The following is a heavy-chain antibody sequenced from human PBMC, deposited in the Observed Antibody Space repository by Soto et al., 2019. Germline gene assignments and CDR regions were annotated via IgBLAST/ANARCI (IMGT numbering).Heavy chain of an antibody. CDR1: GGSISSYY. V-gene: IGHV4-59*01. CDR3: ARTPMFYHDSSGANFDY. Sequence: ASDTLCLTCTVSGGSISSYYWAWIRQPPGKGLEWIGYIYYSGGTNYNPSLKSRVIISVETSKNQFSLNLSSVTAADTAVYYCARTPMFYHDSSGANFDYWGLGTLVTVSS. D-gene: IGHD3-22*01. J-gene: IGHJ4*02. CDR2: IYYSGGT.